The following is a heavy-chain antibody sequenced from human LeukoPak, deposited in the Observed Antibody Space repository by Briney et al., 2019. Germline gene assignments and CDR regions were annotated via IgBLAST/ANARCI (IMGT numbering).Heavy chain of an antibody. D-gene: IGHD3-10*01. J-gene: IGHJ4*02. CDR2: ISSSSSYI. V-gene: IGHV3-21*06. CDR3: AREEEWYASGTYYKGFDS. Sequence: WGSLTLSCAASGFTFSSYSMNWVRRAPGKGLEWVSSISSSSSYIYYADSVKGRFTISRDNAKNSLYLQMSSLGAEDTAVYYCAREEEWYASGTYYKGFDSWGQGTLVTVSP. CDR1: GFTFSSYS.